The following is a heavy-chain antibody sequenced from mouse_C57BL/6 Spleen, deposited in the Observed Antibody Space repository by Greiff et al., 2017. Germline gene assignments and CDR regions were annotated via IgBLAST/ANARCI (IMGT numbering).Heavy chain of an antibody. CDR2: IDPSDSET. CDR3: ARRGDYDGLSYFDY. CDR1: GYTFTSYW. Sequence: QVQLQQPGAELVRPGSSVKLSCKASGYTFTSYWMHWVKQRPIQGLEWIGNIDPSDSETHYNQKFKDKATLTVDKSSSTAYMQLSSLTSEDSAVYYCARRGDYDGLSYFDYWGQGTTLAVSS. D-gene: IGHD2-4*01. J-gene: IGHJ2*01. V-gene: IGHV1-52*01.